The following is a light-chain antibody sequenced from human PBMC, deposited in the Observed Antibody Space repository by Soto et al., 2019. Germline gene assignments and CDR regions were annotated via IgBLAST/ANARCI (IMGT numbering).Light chain of an antibody. CDR2: EVN. J-gene: IGLJ2*01. V-gene: IGLV2-8*01. CDR3: SSFGGSNDVL. Sequence: QSALTQPPSASGSPGQSDTISCTGTSSDVGGNKFVSWYQQHPGKAPRLIIYEVNRRPSGVPDRFSGSKSGNTASLTVSGLQDEDEADYYCSSFGGSNDVLFGGGTKLTVL. CDR1: SSDVGGNKF.